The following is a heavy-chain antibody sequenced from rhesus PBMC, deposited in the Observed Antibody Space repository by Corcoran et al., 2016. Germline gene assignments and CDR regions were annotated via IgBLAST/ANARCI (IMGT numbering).Heavy chain of an antibody. D-gene: IGHD4-23*01. V-gene: IGHV4-127*01. Sequence: QVQLQESGPGLVKPSATLSLPCPVSGYSISSGYGWTWIRPPPGKGLAGIGYIGGSSDSTNYNPTHKSRVTITKDTSKNQFSLKLSSVTAADTAVYYCARAGNTVTHRFNRFDVWGPGVLVTVSS. CDR1: GYSISSGYG. CDR2: IGGSSDST. J-gene: IGHJ5-1*01. CDR3: ARAGNTVTHRFNRFDV.